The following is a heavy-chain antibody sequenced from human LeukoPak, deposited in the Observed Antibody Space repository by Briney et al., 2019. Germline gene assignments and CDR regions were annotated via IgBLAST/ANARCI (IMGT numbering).Heavy chain of an antibody. D-gene: IGHD1-26*01. CDR3: ARDLGGSYDSFDI. J-gene: IGHJ3*02. V-gene: IGHV4-4*09. CDR1: GGSIRRYY. CDR2: IYTSGST. Sequence: SETLSLTCTVSGGSIRRYYWRWIPQSPGKGRVGIGYIYTSGSTNYIPSLKSRVTISVDTSKNQFSRKLSAVTAADTAVYYCARDLGGSYDSFDIWGQGTMVTASS.